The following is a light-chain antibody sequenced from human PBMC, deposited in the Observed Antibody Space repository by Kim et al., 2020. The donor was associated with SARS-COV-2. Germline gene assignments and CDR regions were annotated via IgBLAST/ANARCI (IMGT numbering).Light chain of an antibody. CDR3: CSFAGGHTYV. CDR1: SSDVGGYTY. Sequence: QSALTQPRSVSGSPGQSVTISCTGTSSDVGGYTYVSWYQVHPGKAPKVIIYEVSRRPSEVPDRFSGSKSGNTASLTISGLQADDEADYYCCSFAGGHTYVFGGGTKVTVL. CDR2: EVS. V-gene: IGLV2-11*01. J-gene: IGLJ1*01.